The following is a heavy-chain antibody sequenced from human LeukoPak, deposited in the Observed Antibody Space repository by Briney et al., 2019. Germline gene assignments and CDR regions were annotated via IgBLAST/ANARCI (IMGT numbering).Heavy chain of an antibody. CDR2: IYSGAGT. V-gene: IGHV3-53*01. CDR1: GFTVSSNY. CDR3: VGARGYAANYFDS. J-gene: IGHJ4*01. Sequence: PGGSLRLSCAGSGFTVSSNYMRWVRQAPGKGLEGVSTIYSGAGTFYADSVKGRFTIFRDNSKDTVHLQMNSLRGEDTGVYYCVGARGYAANYFDSWGQGTLVTVSS. D-gene: IGHD5-12*01.